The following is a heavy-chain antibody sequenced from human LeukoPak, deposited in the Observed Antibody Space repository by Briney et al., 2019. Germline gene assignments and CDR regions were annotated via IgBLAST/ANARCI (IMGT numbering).Heavy chain of an antibody. V-gene: IGHV1-18*04. J-gene: IGHJ3*02. CDR1: GYTFTGYY. Sequence: ASVKVSCKASGYTFTGYYMHWVRQAPGQGLEWMGWISAYNGNTNHAQKFQGRVTMTTDTSTTTAYMELRSLRSEDTAVYYCAAGYIGGAMVTNAFDIWGQGTMVTVSS. CDR2: ISAYNGNT. D-gene: IGHD5-18*01. CDR3: AAGYIGGAMVTNAFDI.